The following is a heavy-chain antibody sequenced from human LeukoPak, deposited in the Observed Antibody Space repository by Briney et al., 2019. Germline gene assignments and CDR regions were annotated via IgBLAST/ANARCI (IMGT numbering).Heavy chain of an antibody. CDR1: GGSISSYY. CDR3: ARAYWGLIGY. V-gene: IGHV4-59*12. J-gene: IGHJ4*02. D-gene: IGHD7-27*01. CDR2: IYYSGST. Sequence: PSETLSLTCTVSGGSISSYYWSWIRQPPGKGLEWIGYIYYSGSTNYNPSLKSRVTISVDTSKNQFSLKLSSVTAADTAVYYCARAYWGLIGYWGQGTLVTVSS.